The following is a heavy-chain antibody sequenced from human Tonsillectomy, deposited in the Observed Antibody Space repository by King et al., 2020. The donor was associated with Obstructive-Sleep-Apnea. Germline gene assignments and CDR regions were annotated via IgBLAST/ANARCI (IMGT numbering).Heavy chain of an antibody. CDR1: GGTFSSYA. Sequence: QLVQSGAEVKKPGSSVKVSCKASGGTFSSYAISWVRQAPGQGLEWMGRIIPILGIANYAQKFQGRVTITADKSTSTAYMELSSLRSEDTAVYYCAREEVPGGFGGDDYWGQGTLVTVSS. J-gene: IGHJ4*02. V-gene: IGHV1-69*09. D-gene: IGHD3-10*01. CDR3: AREEVPGGFGGDDY. CDR2: IIPILGIA.